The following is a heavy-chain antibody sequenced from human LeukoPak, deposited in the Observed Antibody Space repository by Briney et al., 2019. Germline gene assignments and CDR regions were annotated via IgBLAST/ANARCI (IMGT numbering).Heavy chain of an antibody. D-gene: IGHD3-10*01. Sequence: GGSLRLSCAVSGFTFSNYAMSWVRQAPEKGLEWVSTVSSSGSDSYYADSVKGRFTISRDNSKNTLSLQMNSLRVEDTAVYYCAEDAALLGNWFDPWGQGTLVTVSS. V-gene: IGHV3-23*01. CDR3: AEDAALLGNWFDP. CDR2: VSSSGSDS. J-gene: IGHJ5*02. CDR1: GFTFSNYA.